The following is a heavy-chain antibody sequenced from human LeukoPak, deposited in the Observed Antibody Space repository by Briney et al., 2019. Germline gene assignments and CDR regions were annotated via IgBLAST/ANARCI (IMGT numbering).Heavy chain of an antibody. Sequence: GGSLRLSCAASGFTFSSYEMNWVRQAPGKGLEWVSYISSSGSTIYYAGSVKGRFTISRDNARNSLYLQMNSLRAEDTAVYYCARLSSLYSAMFNLWGQGTLVTVSS. D-gene: IGHD5-18*01. V-gene: IGHV3-48*03. CDR1: GFTFSSYE. CDR2: ISSSGSTI. J-gene: IGHJ5*02. CDR3: ARLSSLYSAMFNL.